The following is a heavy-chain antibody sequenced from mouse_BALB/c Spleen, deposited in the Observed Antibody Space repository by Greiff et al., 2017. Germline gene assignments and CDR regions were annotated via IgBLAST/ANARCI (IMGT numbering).Heavy chain of an antibody. V-gene: IGHV2-9*02. Sequence: VKVVESGPGLVAPSQSLSITCTVSGFSLTSYGVHWVRQPPGKGLEWLGVIWAGGSTNYNSALMSRLSISKDNSKSQVFLKMNSLQTDDTAMYYCARDDYDAMDYWGQGTSVTVSS. J-gene: IGHJ4*01. CDR1: GFSLTSYG. CDR3: ARDDYDAMDY. CDR2: IWAGGST.